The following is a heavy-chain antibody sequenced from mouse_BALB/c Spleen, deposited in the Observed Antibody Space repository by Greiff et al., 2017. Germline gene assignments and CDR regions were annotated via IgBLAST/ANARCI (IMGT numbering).Heavy chain of an antibody. J-gene: IGHJ4*01. CDR3: ARDRSRSTMITSMDY. CDR1: GFSLTSYG. CDR2: IWAGGNT. D-gene: IGHD2-4*01. Sequence: QVQLKQSGPGLVAPSQSLSITCTVSGFSLTSYGVHWVRQPPGKGLEWLGVIWAGGNTNYNSALMSRLSISKDNSKSQVFLKMNSLQTDDTAMYYCARDRSRSTMITSMDYWGQGTSVTVSS. V-gene: IGHV2-9*02.